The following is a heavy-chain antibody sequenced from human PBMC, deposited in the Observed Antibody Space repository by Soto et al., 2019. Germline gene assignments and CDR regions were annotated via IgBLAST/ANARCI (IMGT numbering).Heavy chain of an antibody. J-gene: IGHJ4*02. D-gene: IGHD2-2*01. V-gene: IGHV3-23*01. CDR2: ISGSGGSI. CDR3: AKDIVVVPTY. CDR1: GFPFSSYI. Sequence: GGSLRLSCAASGFPFSSYIMNWVRQAPGKGLEWVSSISGSGGSIYYADSVKGRFTISRDNSKNTLYLQMNSLRAEDTAVYYCAKDIVVVPTYWGQGTLVTVSS.